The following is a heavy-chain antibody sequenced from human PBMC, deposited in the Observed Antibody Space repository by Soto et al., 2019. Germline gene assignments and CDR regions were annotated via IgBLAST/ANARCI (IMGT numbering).Heavy chain of an antibody. CDR1: GYTFTGYY. Sequence: ASVKVSCKASGYTFTGYYMHWVRQAPGQGLEWMGWINPNSGGTNYAQKFQGWVTMTRDTSISTAYMELSRLRSDDTAVYYCARDSPLGYCSGGSCYSLAFDYWGRGTLVTVSS. CDR2: INPNSGGT. J-gene: IGHJ4*02. D-gene: IGHD2-15*01. V-gene: IGHV1-2*04. CDR3: ARDSPLGYCSGGSCYSLAFDY.